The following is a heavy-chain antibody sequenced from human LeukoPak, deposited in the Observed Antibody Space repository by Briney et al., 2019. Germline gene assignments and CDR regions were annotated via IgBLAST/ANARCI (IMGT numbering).Heavy chain of an antibody. J-gene: IGHJ4*02. V-gene: IGHV3-30*02. D-gene: IGHD1-7*01. CDR2: IRYDGSNK. Sequence: GGSLRLSCAASGFTFSSYGMHWLRQAPGKGLEGVAFIRYDGSNKYYADSVKGRFTISRDNSKNTLYLQMNRLRAEDTAVYYCAKDQELELHPPDYWGQGTLVTVSS. CDR3: AKDQELELHPPDY. CDR1: GFTFSSYG.